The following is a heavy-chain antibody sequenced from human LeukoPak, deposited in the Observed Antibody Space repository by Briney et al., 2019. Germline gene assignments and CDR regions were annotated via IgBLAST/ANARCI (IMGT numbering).Heavy chain of an antibody. J-gene: IGHJ4*02. Sequence: GGSLRLSSAASGFTFSSYWMHWVRQAPGKGLVWVSRVNSDGSSTDYADSVKGRFTISRDNAKNTLYLQMNSLRAEDTAVYYCARGYSGTYRLGYWGQGTLVTVSS. CDR2: VNSDGSST. CDR1: GFTFSSYW. D-gene: IGHD1-26*01. CDR3: ARGYSGTYRLGY. V-gene: IGHV3-74*01.